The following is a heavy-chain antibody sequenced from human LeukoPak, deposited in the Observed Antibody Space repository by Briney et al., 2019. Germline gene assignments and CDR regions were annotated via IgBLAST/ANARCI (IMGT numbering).Heavy chain of an antibody. CDR2: IYYSGST. V-gene: IGHV4-39*01. Sequence: SETLSLTCTVSGGSISSSSFYWGWIRQPPGKGLEWIGSIYYSGSTYHNPSLKSRVTISVDTFKNQFSLKLSSVTAADTAVYYCARQGSYYHASGNYYNGHFDYWGQGTLVTVSS. J-gene: IGHJ4*02. CDR3: ARQGSYYHASGNYYNGHFDY. D-gene: IGHD3-10*01. CDR1: GGSISSSSFY.